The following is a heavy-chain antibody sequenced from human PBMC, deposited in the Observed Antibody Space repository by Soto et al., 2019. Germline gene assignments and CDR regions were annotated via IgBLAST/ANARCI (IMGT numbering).Heavy chain of an antibody. Sequence: QAQLVQSGAEVKKPGASVKVSCKASGYTFTGYYMHWVRQAPGQGLEWMGWINPNSGGTNYAQKFQGRVTMTRDTSISTAYMELSRLRSDDTAVYYCARGVLGYFDWSSNWFDPWGQGTLVTVSS. CDR1: GYTFTGYY. CDR2: INPNSGGT. J-gene: IGHJ5*02. CDR3: ARGVLGYFDWSSNWFDP. V-gene: IGHV1-2*02. D-gene: IGHD3-9*01.